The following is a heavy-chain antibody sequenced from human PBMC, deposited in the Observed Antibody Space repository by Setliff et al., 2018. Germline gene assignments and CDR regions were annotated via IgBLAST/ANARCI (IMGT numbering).Heavy chain of an antibody. CDR3: AREVVGATRDYYYYYMGV. D-gene: IGHD1-26*01. CDR2: INTNTGNP. Sequence: GASVKVSCKASGYTFTSYAMNWVRQAPGQGLEWMGWINTNTGNPTYAQGFTGRFVFSLDTSVSTAYLQISSLKAEDTAVYYCAREVVGATRDYYYYYMGVWGKGTTVTVSS. V-gene: IGHV7-4-1*02. CDR1: GYTFTSYA. J-gene: IGHJ6*03.